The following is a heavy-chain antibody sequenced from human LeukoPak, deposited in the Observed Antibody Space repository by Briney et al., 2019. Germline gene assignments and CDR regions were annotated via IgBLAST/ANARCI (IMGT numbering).Heavy chain of an antibody. CDR2: IWSDGSNK. J-gene: IGHJ6*02. V-gene: IGHV3-33*01. CDR3: TRDRPRITMMPPDV. D-gene: IGHD3-22*01. Sequence: GRSLRLSCAASGFTFSNYGMHWVRQAPGKGLEWVAVIWSDGSNKYYVDSMKGRFTISRDNSKNTLYLQMNSLRAEDTAVYYCTRDRPRITMMPPDVWGQGTTVTVSS. CDR1: GFTFSNYG.